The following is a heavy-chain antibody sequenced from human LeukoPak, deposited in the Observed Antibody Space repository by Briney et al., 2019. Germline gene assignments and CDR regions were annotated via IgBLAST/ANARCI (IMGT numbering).Heavy chain of an antibody. D-gene: IGHD2-15*01. CDR2: INPNSGGT. CDR1: GYTFTGYY. Sequence: ASVKVSCKASGYTFTGYYMHWVRQAPGQGLEWMGWINPNSGGTNYAQNFWGRVTMTRDTSISTAYMELSWLRSDDTAVYYCARDLWGCSGGNCYWGQGTLVTVSS. CDR3: ARDLWGCSGGNCY. J-gene: IGHJ4*02. V-gene: IGHV1-2*02.